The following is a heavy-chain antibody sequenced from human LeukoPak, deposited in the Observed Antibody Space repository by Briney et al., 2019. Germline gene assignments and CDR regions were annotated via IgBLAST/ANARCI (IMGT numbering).Heavy chain of an antibody. J-gene: IGHJ5*02. CDR2: ISSSSSYI. Sequence: GGSLRLSCAASGFTFSSYSMNWVRQAPGKGLEWVSSISSSSSYIYYADSVKGRFTISRDNAKNSLYQQMNSLRAEDTAVYYCARDLHLARSGWLYNWFDPWGQGTLVTVSS. CDR3: ARDLHLARSGWLYNWFDP. V-gene: IGHV3-21*01. CDR1: GFTFSSYS. D-gene: IGHD6-19*01.